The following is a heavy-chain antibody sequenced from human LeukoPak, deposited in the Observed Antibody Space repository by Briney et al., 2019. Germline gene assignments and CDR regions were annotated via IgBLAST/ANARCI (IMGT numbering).Heavy chain of an antibody. Sequence: ASVKVSCKASGYTFTSYDINWVRQATGQGLEWMGWMNPNSGNTGYAQKFQGRVTITRNTSISTAYMELSSLRSEDTAVYYCARIGGKSYSFDYWGQGILVTVSS. J-gene: IGHJ4*02. D-gene: IGHD3-16*01. CDR1: GYTFTSYD. CDR3: ARIGGKSYSFDY. CDR2: MNPNSGNT. V-gene: IGHV1-8*03.